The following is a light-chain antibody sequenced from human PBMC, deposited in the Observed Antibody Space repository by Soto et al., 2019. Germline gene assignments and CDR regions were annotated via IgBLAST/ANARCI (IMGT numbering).Light chain of an antibody. CDR3: CSYVGSSNWV. J-gene: IGLJ3*02. Sequence: QSALTQPASVSGSPGQSSTISFTGTSSDVGSYNLVSWYQQHPGKAPKLMIYEVSKRPSGVSHRFSGSKSGNTASLTISRLKAEYDADYSRCSYVGSSNWVFGGGTELTVL. CDR2: EVS. V-gene: IGLV2-23*02. CDR1: SSDVGSYNL.